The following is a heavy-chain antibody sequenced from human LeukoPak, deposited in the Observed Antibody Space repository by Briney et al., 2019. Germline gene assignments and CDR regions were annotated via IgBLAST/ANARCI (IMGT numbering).Heavy chain of an antibody. V-gene: IGHV3-21*01. J-gene: IGHJ3*02. D-gene: IGHD4-11*01. CDR3: ARGGLNYADASDI. CDR1: GATFSRHS. Sequence: GGSLRLSCAASGATFSRHSMNWVRQAPGKGLEWVSYISSGSSYIYYADSVKGRFTISRDNAENSLYLQMNSLRGEDTAVYYCARGGLNYADASDIWGQGTMVTVSS. CDR2: ISSGSSYI.